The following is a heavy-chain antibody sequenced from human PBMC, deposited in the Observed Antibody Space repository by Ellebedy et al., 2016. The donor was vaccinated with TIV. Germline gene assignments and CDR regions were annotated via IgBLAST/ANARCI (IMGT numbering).Heavy chain of an antibody. D-gene: IGHD4-23*01. CDR3: ARDTVGVGPAFDV. CDR1: GLTFSSHA. J-gene: IGHJ3*01. V-gene: IGHV3-23*01. Sequence: PGGSLRLSCAASGLTFSSHAMSWVRQAPGKGLECVSSLTESGGNTYYADSVKGRFTIPRYNSKETRFLQMNSLRAEDTAIDFCARDTVGVGPAFDVWGQGTMVTVSS. CDR2: LTESGGNT.